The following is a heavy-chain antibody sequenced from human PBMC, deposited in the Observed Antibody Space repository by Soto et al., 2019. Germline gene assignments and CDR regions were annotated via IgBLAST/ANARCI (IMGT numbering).Heavy chain of an antibody. CDR3: ARDHVVVAATFRASYYGMDV. D-gene: IGHD2-15*01. Sequence: QVQLVESGGGVVQPGRSLRLSCAASGFTFSSYAIHWVRQAPGKGLEWVAVISYDGSNKYYADSVKGRFTISRDNSKNTLYLQMNSLRAEDTAVYYCARDHVVVAATFRASYYGMDVWGQGTTVTVSS. CDR1: GFTFSSYA. V-gene: IGHV3-30-3*01. CDR2: ISYDGSNK. J-gene: IGHJ6*02.